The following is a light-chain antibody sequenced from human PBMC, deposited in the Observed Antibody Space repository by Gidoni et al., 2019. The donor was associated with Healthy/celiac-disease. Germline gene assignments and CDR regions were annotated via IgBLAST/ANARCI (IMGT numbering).Light chain of an antibody. J-gene: IGKJ2*01. CDR2: GAS. V-gene: IGKV3-20*01. CDR3: QQYGSSSYT. CDR1: QSVSSSY. Sequence: EIVLTQSPGTLSVSPGERATLSCRASQSVSSSYLAWYQQKPGQAPRLHIYGASSRSPGIPDRFSGSGSGTYFTRTISRLEPEDFAVYYCQQYGSSSYTFGQGTKLEIK.